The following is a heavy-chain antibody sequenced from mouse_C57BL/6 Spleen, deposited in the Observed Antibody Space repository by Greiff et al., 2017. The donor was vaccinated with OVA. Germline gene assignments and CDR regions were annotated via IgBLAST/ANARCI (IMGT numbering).Heavy chain of an antibody. D-gene: IGHD2-4*01. CDR2: IYPRSGNT. J-gene: IGHJ4*01. V-gene: IGHV1-81*01. CDR1: GYTFTSYG. CDR3: ARDDYDDDPSYAMDY. Sequence: QVQLQQSGAELARPGASVKLSCKASGYTFTSYGISWVKQRTGQGLEWIGEIYPRSGNTYYNEKFKGKATLTADKSSSTAYMELRSLTSEDSAVYFCARDDYDDDPSYAMDYWGQGTSVTVSS.